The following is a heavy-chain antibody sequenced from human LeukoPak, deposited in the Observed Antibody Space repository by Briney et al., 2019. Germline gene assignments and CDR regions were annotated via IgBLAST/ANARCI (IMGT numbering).Heavy chain of an antibody. CDR3: ARLVVTSSDYYYTDV. V-gene: IGHV3-48*03. J-gene: IGHJ6*03. CDR2: ISSSGSTL. Sequence: RSGGSLRLSCAGSGFTFSSYELNWVRQAPGKGLEWISYISSSGSTLYYADSVKGRFTISRDNAKNSLYLQMNSLRAEDTAVYYCARLVVTSSDYYYTDVWGKGTTVTVSS. D-gene: IGHD3-22*01. CDR1: GFTFSSYE.